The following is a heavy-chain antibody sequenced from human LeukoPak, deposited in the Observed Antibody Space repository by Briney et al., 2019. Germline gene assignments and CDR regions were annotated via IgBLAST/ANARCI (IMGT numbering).Heavy chain of an antibody. D-gene: IGHD2-2*02. Sequence: GESLKISCKGSGYNFATYWIGWVRQMPGKGLEWMGIIYPGDSDTRYSPSFQGQVTISADKSISTAYLQWSSLKASDTAMYYCATSVRSLYDYWGQGTLVTVSS. V-gene: IGHV5-51*01. CDR2: IYPGDSDT. J-gene: IGHJ4*02. CDR3: ATSVRSLYDY. CDR1: GYNFATYW.